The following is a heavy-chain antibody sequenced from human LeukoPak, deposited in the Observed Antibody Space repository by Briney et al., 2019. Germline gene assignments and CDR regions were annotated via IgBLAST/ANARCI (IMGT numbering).Heavy chain of an antibody. D-gene: IGHD4-23*01. CDR2: MSGSGVTGT. J-gene: IGHJ4*02. V-gene: IGHV3-23*01. CDR1: GFTFSTFA. Sequence: GGSLRLSCAASGFTFSTFAMSWARQAPGKGLERVSVMSGSGVTGTYYADSVKGRFTISRDNSKNTLFLEMNSLRAEDTALYYCAKGYYGGSATHFDSWGQGILVTVSS. CDR3: AKGYYGGSATHFDS.